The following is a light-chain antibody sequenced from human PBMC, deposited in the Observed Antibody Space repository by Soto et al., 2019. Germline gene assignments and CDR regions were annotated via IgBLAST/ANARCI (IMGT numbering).Light chain of an antibody. J-gene: IGLJ1*01. CDR1: SSDVGGYNS. CDR3: SSYTSSSSYV. V-gene: IGLV2-14*01. Sequence: QSALTQPASVSGSPGQSITLLCTGTSSDVGGYNSVPWYQQHPGKAPKLMIHDVSNRPSGVSNRFSGSKSGNTASLTISGLQAEDVADYYCSSYTSSSSYVFGTGTKVTV. CDR2: DVS.